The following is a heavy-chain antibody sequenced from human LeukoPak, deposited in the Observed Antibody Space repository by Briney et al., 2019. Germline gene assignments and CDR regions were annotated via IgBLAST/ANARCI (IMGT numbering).Heavy chain of an antibody. D-gene: IGHD3-3*01. CDR3: ARHPLRLGMDV. V-gene: IGHV4-34*01. Sequence: SETLSLTCAVYGGSFSGYYWSWIRQSPGKGLEWIGEINHSGSINYNPSLKSRVTISVDTSKNQFSLRLSSVTAADTGVYYCARHPLRLGMDVWGQGTTVTVSS. CDR1: GGSFSGYY. J-gene: IGHJ6*02. CDR2: INHSGSI.